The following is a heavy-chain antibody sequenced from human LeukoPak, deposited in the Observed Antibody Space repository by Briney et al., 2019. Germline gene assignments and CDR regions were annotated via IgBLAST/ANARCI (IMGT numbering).Heavy chain of an antibody. CDR1: GFTFSSYW. V-gene: IGHV3-74*01. D-gene: IGHD1-26*01. CDR3: ARGDYYHFGY. CDR2: IYSDGSST. Sequence: GGSLRLSCAASGFTFSSYWMHWVRQAPGKGLLWVSRIYSDGSSTIYADSVQGRFIISRDNAKNTVYLQMNSLRAEDTAIYYCARGDYYHFGYWGQGTLVTVSS. J-gene: IGHJ4*02.